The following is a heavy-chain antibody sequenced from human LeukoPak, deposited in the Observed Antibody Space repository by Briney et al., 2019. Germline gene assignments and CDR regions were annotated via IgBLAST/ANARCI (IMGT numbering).Heavy chain of an antibody. Sequence: SETLSLTCTVPGGSISSSSYYWGWIRQPPGKGLEWIGRIYYSGSTYYNPSLKSRVTISVDTSKTQFSLKLSSVTAADTAVYYCASSQLSQLLLPYYFDYWGQGTLVTVSS. V-gene: IGHV4-39*01. J-gene: IGHJ4*02. CDR3: ASSQLSQLLLPYYFDY. D-gene: IGHD2-2*01. CDR2: IYYSGST. CDR1: GGSISSSSYY.